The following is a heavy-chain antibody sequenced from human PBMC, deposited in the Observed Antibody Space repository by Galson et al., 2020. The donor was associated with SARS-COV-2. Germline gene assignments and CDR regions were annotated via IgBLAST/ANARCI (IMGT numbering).Heavy chain of an antibody. V-gene: IGHV4-39*07. CDR3: AKSVPAANLYYFDY. CDR2: IYYSGYT. J-gene: IGHJ4*02. Sequence: ASETLSLTCTVSGGSIISNSYYWGWIRQPPGKGLEWIGSIYYSGYTYYNPSLKSRVTISLDMSKNQFSLILSSVTAADTAVYYCAKSVPAANLYYFDYWGQGTLVTVSS. CDR1: GGSIISNSYY. D-gene: IGHD2-2*01.